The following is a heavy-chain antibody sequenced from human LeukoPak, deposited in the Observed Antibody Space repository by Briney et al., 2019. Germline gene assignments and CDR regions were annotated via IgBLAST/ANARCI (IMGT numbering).Heavy chain of an antibody. CDR1: GGSIRGYY. V-gene: IGHV4-59*08. CDR3: ARGSYDILTGFVFDI. D-gene: IGHD3-9*01. Sequence: SETLCLTCTVSGGSIRGYYWSWVGGPAGTGLEGLGDTSYSGSTTYNPSLKSRVTISVDTSKNQFSLKLSSVTAADTAVYYCARGSYDILTGFVFDIWGQGTMVTVSS. CDR2: TSYSGST. J-gene: IGHJ3*02.